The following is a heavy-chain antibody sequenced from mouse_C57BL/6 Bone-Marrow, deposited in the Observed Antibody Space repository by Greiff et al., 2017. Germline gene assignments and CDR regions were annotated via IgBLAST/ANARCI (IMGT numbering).Heavy chain of an antibody. CDR3: ARGAYYSNYVGFAY. CDR2: IDPNSGGT. V-gene: IGHV1-72*01. Sequence: QVQLKQPGAELVKPGASVKLSCKASGYTFTSYWMHWVKQRPGRGLEWIGRIDPNSGGTKYNEKFKSKATLTVDKPSSTAYMQLSSLTSEDSAVYYCARGAYYSNYVGFAYRGQGTLVTVSA. CDR1: GYTFTSYW. D-gene: IGHD2-5*01. J-gene: IGHJ3*01.